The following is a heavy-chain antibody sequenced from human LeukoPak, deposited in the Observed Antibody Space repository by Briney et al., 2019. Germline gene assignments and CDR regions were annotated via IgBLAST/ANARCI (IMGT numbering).Heavy chain of an antibody. CDR2: ISAYNGNT. V-gene: IGHV1-18*01. CDR3: ARDRPWDSGSYSDY. D-gene: IGHD1-26*01. J-gene: IGHJ4*02. Sequence: ASVKVSCKASGYTFTSYGISWVRQAPGQGLERMGWISAYNGNTNYAQKLQGRVTMTTDKSTSTAYMELSSLRSEDTAVYYCARDRPWDSGSYSDYWGQGTLVTVSS. CDR1: GYTFTSYG.